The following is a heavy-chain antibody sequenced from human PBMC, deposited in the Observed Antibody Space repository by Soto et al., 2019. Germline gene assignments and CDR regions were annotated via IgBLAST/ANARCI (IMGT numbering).Heavy chain of an antibody. D-gene: IGHD3-3*01. CDR2: INDSGRA. J-gene: IGHJ4*02. V-gene: IGHV4-34*01. CDR1: SGSFSDSY. Sequence: SETLSLTCAVYSGSFSDSYWSWIRQPPGKGLEWIGEINDSGRANYNPSLKSRVTITIDTSEKQFSLKMTSVTAADTAVYYCAGVFGKYLWRLCRPYIDYWGQGQLNTVSS. CDR3: AGVFGKYLWRLCRPYIDY.